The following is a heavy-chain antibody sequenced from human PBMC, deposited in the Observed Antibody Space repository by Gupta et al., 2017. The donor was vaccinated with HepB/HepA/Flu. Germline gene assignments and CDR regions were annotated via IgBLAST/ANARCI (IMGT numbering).Heavy chain of an antibody. CDR1: GFTFTTYA. CDR3: AKAGGGSSYDSIDY. D-gene: IGHD2-15*01. CDR2: ISGGDGRT. J-gene: IGHJ4*02. Sequence: EVQLLESGEGLVQPGGSLRLSCATSGFTFTTYAMSWVRQAPGKGLEWVSAISGGDGRTYYTASVKGRFTISKDSSNNTLFLQMNSMRAEDTAIYWCAKAGGGSSYDSIDYWGQGTLVTVSS. V-gene: IGHV3-23*01.